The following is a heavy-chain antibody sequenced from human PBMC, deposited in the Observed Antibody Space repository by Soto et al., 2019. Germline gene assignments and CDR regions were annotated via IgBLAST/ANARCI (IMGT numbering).Heavy chain of an antibody. D-gene: IGHD2-21*01. J-gene: IGHJ4*02. CDR1: GFTFSSYA. Sequence: QVQLVESGGGVVQPGRSLRLSCAASGFTFSSYAMHWVRQAPGKGLEWVAVISYDGSNKYYADSVKGRFTISRDNSKNTLYLQMNSLRAEDTAVYYCARVPSSGGEIGYFDYWGQGILVTVSS. V-gene: IGHV3-30-3*01. CDR3: ARVPSSGGEIGYFDY. CDR2: ISYDGSNK.